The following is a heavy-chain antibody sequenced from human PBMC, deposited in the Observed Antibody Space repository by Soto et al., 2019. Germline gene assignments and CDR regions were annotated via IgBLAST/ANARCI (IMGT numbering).Heavy chain of an antibody. CDR1: GGTFSSYA. Sequence: ASVKVSCKASGGTFSSYAISWVRQAPGQGLEWMGGIIPIFGTANYAQKFQGRVTITADESTSTAYMELSSLRSEDTAVYYCASEWEPQNYYYYGMDVWGQGTTVTVSS. J-gene: IGHJ6*02. V-gene: IGHV1-69*13. CDR2: IIPIFGTA. D-gene: IGHD1-26*01. CDR3: ASEWEPQNYYYYGMDV.